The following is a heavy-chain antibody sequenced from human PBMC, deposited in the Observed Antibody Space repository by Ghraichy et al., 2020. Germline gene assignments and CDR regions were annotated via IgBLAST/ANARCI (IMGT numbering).Heavy chain of an antibody. D-gene: IGHD4-17*01. CDR2: ISGSGGST. CDR3: AKGPRATVTTPYYFDY. J-gene: IGHJ4*02. Sequence: GGSLRLSCAASGFTFSSYAMSWVRQAPGKGLEWVSAISGSGGSTYYADSVKGRFTISRDNSKNTLYLQMNSLRAEDTAVYYCAKGPRATVTTPYYFDYWGQGTLVTVSS. V-gene: IGHV3-23*01. CDR1: GFTFSSYA.